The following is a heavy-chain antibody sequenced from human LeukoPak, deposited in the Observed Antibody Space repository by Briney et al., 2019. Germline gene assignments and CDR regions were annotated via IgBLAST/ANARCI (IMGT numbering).Heavy chain of an antibody. Sequence: GGSLRLSCAASGFXFSSYSISWVRQAPGKGLEWVSSISSSSSYTYYADSVKGRFTISRDNAKNSLYLQMNSLRAEDTAVYYCASMIPYERWGQGTLVTVSS. D-gene: IGHD3-22*01. J-gene: IGHJ4*02. CDR3: ASMIPYER. CDR2: ISSSSSYT. V-gene: IGHV3-21*01. CDR1: GFXFSSYS.